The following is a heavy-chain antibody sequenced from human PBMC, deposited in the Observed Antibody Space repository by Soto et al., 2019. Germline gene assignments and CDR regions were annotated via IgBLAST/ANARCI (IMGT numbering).Heavy chain of an antibody. CDR3: ARSIAARPAYPPPYGMDV. D-gene: IGHD6-6*01. CDR1: GYTFTGYY. V-gene: IGHV1-2*04. J-gene: IGHJ6*02. Sequence: QVQLVQSGAEVKKPGASVKVSCKASGYTFTGYYMHWVRQAPGQGLEWMGWINPNSGGTNYAQKFQGWVTMTRDTSISTADMELRRLSSDDTAVYYCARSIAARPAYPPPYGMDVWGQGTTVTVSS. CDR2: INPNSGGT.